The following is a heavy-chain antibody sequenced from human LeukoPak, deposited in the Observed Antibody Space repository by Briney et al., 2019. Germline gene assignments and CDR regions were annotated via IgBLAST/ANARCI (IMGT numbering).Heavy chain of an antibody. Sequence: SETLSLTCTVSGGSISGYYWTWIRQPPGKGLEWIGCIYYSGGTNYNPSLKSRATISVDTSKNQFSLKLSSVTAADTAVYYCARDRAAAGTFGFAPWGQGTLVTVSS. CDR1: GGSISGYY. CDR3: ARDRAAAGTFGFAP. V-gene: IGHV4-59*01. D-gene: IGHD6-13*01. J-gene: IGHJ5*02. CDR2: IYYSGGT.